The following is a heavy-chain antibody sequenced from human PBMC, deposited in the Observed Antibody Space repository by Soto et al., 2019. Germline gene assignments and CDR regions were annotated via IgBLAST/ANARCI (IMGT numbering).Heavy chain of an antibody. CDR2: ISAYNGNT. D-gene: IGHD6-6*01. J-gene: IGHJ5*02. CDR1: GYTFTSYG. CDR3: ARDQGYQLLRGNWFDP. V-gene: IGHV1-18*01. Sequence: EASVKVSCKASGYTFTSYGITWVRQAPGQGLEWMGWISAYNGNTHYAQKLQDRVTMTTDTSTSAAYMELRSLRSDDTAVYYCARDQGYQLLRGNWFDPWGQGTLVTVSS.